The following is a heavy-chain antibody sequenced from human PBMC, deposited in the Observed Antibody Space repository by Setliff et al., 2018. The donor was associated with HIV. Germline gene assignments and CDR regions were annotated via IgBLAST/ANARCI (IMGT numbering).Heavy chain of an antibody. V-gene: IGHV1-24*01. J-gene: IGHJ2*01. D-gene: IGHD3-10*01. CDR2: VNHEEGKT. CDR3: AASISSRHYYGSAL. Sequence: GASVKVSCKISGYTLSELSMHWVRQAPGKGLEWMVGVNHEEGKTIYAQKFQGRVTMTEDASTDTAFMDLNNLISEDTAVYYCAASISSRHYYGSALWGRGTLVTVSS. CDR1: GYTLSELS.